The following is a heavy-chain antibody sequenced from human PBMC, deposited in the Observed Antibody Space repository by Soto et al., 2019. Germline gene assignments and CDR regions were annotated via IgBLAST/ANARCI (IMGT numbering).Heavy chain of an antibody. J-gene: IGHJ5*02. V-gene: IGHV5-51*01. CDR1: GYRFTSYW. D-gene: IGHD3-22*01. CDR3: ARKDKSGYFNWFDP. Sequence: GESLKISCRTSGYRFTSYWIAWVRQMPGKGLEWMGIIFPSDSDTRYSPSFQGQVTISADRSTSTIFLQWASLKASDTAVYFCARKDKSGYFNWFDPWGQGTLVTVSS. CDR2: IFPSDSDT.